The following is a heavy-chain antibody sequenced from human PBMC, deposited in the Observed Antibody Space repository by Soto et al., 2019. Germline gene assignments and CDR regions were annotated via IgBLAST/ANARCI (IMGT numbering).Heavy chain of an antibody. CDR1: GGSISSSNW. CDR2: IYHSGST. V-gene: IGHV4-4*02. Sequence: QVQLQESGPGLVKPSGTLSLTCAVSGGSISSSNWWSWVRQPPGKGLEWIGEIYHSGSTNYNPSLKSRVTISVDKSKNQFSLKLSSVTAADTAVYYCARSLWFGELLHAYYYYGMDVWGQGTTVTVSS. J-gene: IGHJ6*02. D-gene: IGHD3-10*01. CDR3: ARSLWFGELLHAYYYYGMDV.